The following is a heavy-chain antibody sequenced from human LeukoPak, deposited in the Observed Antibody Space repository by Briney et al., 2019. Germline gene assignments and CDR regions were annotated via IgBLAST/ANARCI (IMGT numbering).Heavy chain of an antibody. V-gene: IGHV3-23*01. Sequence: GGSLRLSCAASGFRFSNYYMNWVRQAPGKGLEWVSGISGSAGDTYYPDTVRGRFTISRDNSKNTLYLQMNSLRADDTAGYYWARSDEPTNRGNSFRYFGSWGQETLVTVAS. CDR1: GFRFSNYY. CDR3: ARSDEPTNRGNSFRYFGS. D-gene: IGHD4-23*01. CDR2: ISGSAGDT. J-gene: IGHJ4*02.